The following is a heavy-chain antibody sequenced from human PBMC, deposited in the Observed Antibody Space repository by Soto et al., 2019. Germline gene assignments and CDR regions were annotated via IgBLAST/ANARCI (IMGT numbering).Heavy chain of an antibody. D-gene: IGHD1-26*01. J-gene: IGHJ4*02. Sequence: ASVKVSCKASGYSFTAYDINWGRQAPGQGLEWMGWMNPNIGNANYSQKFQGRVTITRDASTSTAYMELSSLRSEDTAVYYCASPQRSGSYWPIDYWGQGTLVTVSS. CDR1: GYSFTAYD. CDR2: MNPNIGNA. CDR3: ASPQRSGSYWPIDY. V-gene: IGHV1-8*01.